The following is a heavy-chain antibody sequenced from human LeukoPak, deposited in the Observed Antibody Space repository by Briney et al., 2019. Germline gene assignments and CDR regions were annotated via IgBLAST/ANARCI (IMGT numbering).Heavy chain of an antibody. V-gene: IGHV1-69*13. CDR2: IIPIFGTA. Sequence: PSASVKVSCKASGGTFSSYAISWVRQAPGQGLEWMGGIIPIFGTANYAQKFQGRVTITADESTSTAYMELSSLRSEDTAVYYCARDRRGSYSLDYWGQGTLVTVSS. J-gene: IGHJ4*02. CDR1: GGTFSSYA. D-gene: IGHD1-26*01. CDR3: ARDRRGSYSLDY.